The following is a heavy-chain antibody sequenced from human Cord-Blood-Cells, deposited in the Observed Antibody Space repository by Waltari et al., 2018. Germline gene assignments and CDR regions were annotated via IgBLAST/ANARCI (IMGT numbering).Heavy chain of an antibody. CDR1: GGSFSGYY. CDR3: ARGLGYGGNFDY. Sequence: QVQLQQWGAGLLKPSETLSLTCAVYGGSFSGYYWSWIRQPPGKGLEWIGEINPSASTNYTPSLKSRVTISVDTSKNQFSLKLSSVTAADTAVYYCARGLGYGGNFDYWGQGTLVTVSS. J-gene: IGHJ4*02. V-gene: IGHV4-34*01. D-gene: IGHD4-17*01. CDR2: INPSAST.